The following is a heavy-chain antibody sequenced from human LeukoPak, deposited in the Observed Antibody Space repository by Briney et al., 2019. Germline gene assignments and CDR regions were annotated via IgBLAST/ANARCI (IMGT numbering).Heavy chain of an antibody. V-gene: IGHV4-34*01. CDR1: GGSFSGYY. J-gene: IGHJ5*02. CDR3: ARGFEGSGSLKYSHLGFDP. Sequence: SETLSLTCAVYGGSFSGYYWSWIRQPPGKGLEWIGEINHSGSTNYNPSLKSRVTISVDTSKNLFSLKLSSVTAADTAVYYCARGFEGSGSLKYSHLGFDPWGQGTLVTVSS. D-gene: IGHD3-10*01. CDR2: INHSGST.